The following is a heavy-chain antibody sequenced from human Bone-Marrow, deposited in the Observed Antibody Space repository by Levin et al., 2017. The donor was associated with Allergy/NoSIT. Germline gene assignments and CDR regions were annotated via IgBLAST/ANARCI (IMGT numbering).Heavy chain of an antibody. CDR2: IWHDGSNE. CDR1: GFIFSNFA. V-gene: IGHV3-33*01. J-gene: IGHJ4*02. CDR3: ARDWALTGIDEPTILKDH. D-gene: IGHD3-9*01. Sequence: GESLKISCEASGFIFSNFAMHWVRQAPGKGLEWVAVIWHDGSNEYYLDSVKGRFIISRDNSKNKVYLQMNRLRAEDTGVYYCARDWALTGIDEPTILKDHCGQVTLVTVSS.